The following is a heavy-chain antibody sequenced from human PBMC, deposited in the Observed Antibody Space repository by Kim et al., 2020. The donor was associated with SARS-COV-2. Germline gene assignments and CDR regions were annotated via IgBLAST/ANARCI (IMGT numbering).Heavy chain of an antibody. CDR1: GGTISSSSYY. Sequence: SETLSLTCTVSGGTISSSSYYWGWIRQPPGKGLYWIGIIYYSGSTYYTASLKCRVTISVDTSKNQFPLNLSSVTAADTAVYDCARQGSYSEFLVCYYDY. CDR3: ARQGSYSEFLVCYYDY. J-gene: IGHJ6*03. D-gene: IGHD3-10*01. CDR2: IYYSGST. V-gene: IGHV4-39*01.